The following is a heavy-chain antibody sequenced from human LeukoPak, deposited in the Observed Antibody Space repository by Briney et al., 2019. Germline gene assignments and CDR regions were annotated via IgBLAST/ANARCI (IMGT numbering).Heavy chain of an antibody. V-gene: IGHV4-59*08. D-gene: IGHD2-2*01. Sequence: SETLSLTCTVSGGSTSSYYWSWIRQPPGKGLEWIGYIYYSGSTNYNPSLKSRVTISVDTSKNQFSLKLSSVTAADTAVYYCAGLGYCSSTSCPRTQYYYYGMDVWGQGTTVTVSS. CDR3: AGLGYCSSTSCPRTQYYYYGMDV. CDR2: IYYSGST. J-gene: IGHJ6*02. CDR1: GGSTSSYY.